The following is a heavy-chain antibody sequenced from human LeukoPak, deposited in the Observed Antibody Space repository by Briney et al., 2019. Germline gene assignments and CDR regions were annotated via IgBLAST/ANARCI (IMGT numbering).Heavy chain of an antibody. CDR3: ARFSDFYDFWSGPTSYGMDV. D-gene: IGHD3-3*01. Sequence: GGSLRLSCAGSGFTFSSYSMNWVRQAPGKGLEWVSSISSSSYIYYADSVKGRFTISRDNAKNSLYLQMNSLRAEDTAVYYCARFSDFYDFWSGPTSYGMDVLGQGTTVTVSS. V-gene: IGHV3-21*01. J-gene: IGHJ6*02. CDR1: GFTFSSYS. CDR2: ISSSSYI.